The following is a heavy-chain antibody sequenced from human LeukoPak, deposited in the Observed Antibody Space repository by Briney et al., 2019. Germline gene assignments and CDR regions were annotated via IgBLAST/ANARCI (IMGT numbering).Heavy chain of an antibody. J-gene: IGHJ4*02. V-gene: IGHV3-23*01. CDR3: AKGSSDGRPYYFDY. CDR2: INDSGGNT. CDR1: GFTFSSYE. Sequence: GGSLRLSCAASGFTFSSYEMSWVRQAPGKGLEWVSAINDSGGNTYHADSVKGRFTTSRDNSKNTLYLQMNSLRAEDTAVYYCAKGSSDGRPYYFDYWGQGTLVTISS. D-gene: IGHD5-24*01.